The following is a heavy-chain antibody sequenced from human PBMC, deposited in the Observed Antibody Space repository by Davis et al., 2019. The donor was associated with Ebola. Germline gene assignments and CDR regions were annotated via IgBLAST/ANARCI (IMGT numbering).Heavy chain of an antibody. D-gene: IGHD1-26*01. Sequence: ASVKVSCKASGYTFTGYYMHWVRQAPGQGLEWMGWINPNSGGTNYAQKLQGRVTMTTDTSRSTAYMELRSLRSDDTAVYYCARGAGATTRIYDSWGQGTLVTVSS. V-gene: IGHV1-2*02. CDR3: ARGAGATTRIYDS. CDR2: INPNSGGT. CDR1: GYTFTGYY. J-gene: IGHJ5*01.